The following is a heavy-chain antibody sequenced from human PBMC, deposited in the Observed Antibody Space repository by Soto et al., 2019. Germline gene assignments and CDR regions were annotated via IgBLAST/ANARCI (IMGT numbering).Heavy chain of an antibody. CDR1: GYTFTNFG. CDR2: ISAYNDNT. V-gene: IGHV1-18*01. Sequence: QVHLVQSGAEVKKPGASVKVSCTASGYTFTNFGISWVLQAPGQGLEWMGWISAYNDNTNYAQKFQRRVARTPDTSTSKAYMELRSRRADDTAVYYCARGVPPIDYWGQGTLVTVSS. CDR3: ARGVPPIDY. J-gene: IGHJ4*02.